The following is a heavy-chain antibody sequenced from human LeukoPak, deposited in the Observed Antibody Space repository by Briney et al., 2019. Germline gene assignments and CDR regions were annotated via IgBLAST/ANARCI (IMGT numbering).Heavy chain of an antibody. CDR3: ARGRRGNDYGGNNLGY. CDR1: GLIVSSNF. J-gene: IGHJ4*02. D-gene: IGHD4-23*01. V-gene: IGHV3-74*01. CDR2: INSDGSST. Sequence: PGGSLRLSCAASGLIVSSNFMSWVRQAPGKGLVWVSRINSDGSSTSYADSVKGRFTISRDNAKNTLYLQMNSLRAEDTAVYYCARGRRGNDYGGNNLGYWGQGTLVTVSS.